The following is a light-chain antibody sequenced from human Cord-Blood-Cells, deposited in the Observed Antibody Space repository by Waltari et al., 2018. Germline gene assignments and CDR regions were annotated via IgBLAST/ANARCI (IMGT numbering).Light chain of an antibody. CDR3: LQDYNYPYT. Sequence: IQMPQARAALSASVGRGVTFTCRASQGIRNDLGWYQQKPGKAPKLLIYAASSLQSGVPSRFSGSGSGTDFTLTISSLQPEDFATYYCLQDYNYPYTFGQGTKLEIK. J-gene: IGKJ2*01. CDR2: AAS. V-gene: IGKV1-6*01. CDR1: QGIRND.